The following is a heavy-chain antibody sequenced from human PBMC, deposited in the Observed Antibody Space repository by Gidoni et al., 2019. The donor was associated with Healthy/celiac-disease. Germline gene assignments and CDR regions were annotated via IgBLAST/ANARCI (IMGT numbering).Heavy chain of an antibody. CDR3: AREDPDGTAMVGAFDI. CDR1: GYTFTSYY. J-gene: IGHJ3*02. V-gene: IGHV1-46*01. D-gene: IGHD5-18*01. CDR2: INPSGGST. Sequence: QVQLVQSGAEVKKPGASVKVSCKASGYTFTSYYMHWVRQAPGQGLEWMGIINPSGGSTSYAQKFQGRVTMTRDTSTSTVYMELSSLRSEDTAVYYCAREDPDGTAMVGAFDIWGQGTMVTVSS.